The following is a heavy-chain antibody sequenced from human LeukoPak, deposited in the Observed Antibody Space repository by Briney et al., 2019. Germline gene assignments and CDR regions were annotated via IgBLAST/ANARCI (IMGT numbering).Heavy chain of an antibody. CDR3: ARDTPYCTNGVCYILDDY. CDR2: IIPIFGTA. D-gene: IGHD2-8*01. Sequence: ASVKVSCKASGGTFSSYAISWVRQAPGQGLEWMGGIIPIFGTANYAQKLQGRVTMTTDTSTSTAYMELRSLRSDDTAVYYCARDTPYCTNGVCYILDDYWGQGTLVTVSS. CDR1: GGTFSSYA. V-gene: IGHV1-69*05. J-gene: IGHJ4*02.